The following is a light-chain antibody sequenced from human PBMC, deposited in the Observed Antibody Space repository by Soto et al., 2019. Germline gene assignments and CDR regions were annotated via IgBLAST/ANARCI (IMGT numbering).Light chain of an antibody. V-gene: IGKV3-20*01. CDR3: QQYGNSPPWT. CDR1: QSVSSAY. J-gene: IGKJ1*01. Sequence: DIVLTQSPGTLSLSPGERATLSCRASQSVSSAYLAWYQQKPGQAPSLLIYGASTRATGNPDRFSGSGSGTDFTLTISRLEPEDLAVYYCQQYGNSPPWTFGQGTKVEIK. CDR2: GAS.